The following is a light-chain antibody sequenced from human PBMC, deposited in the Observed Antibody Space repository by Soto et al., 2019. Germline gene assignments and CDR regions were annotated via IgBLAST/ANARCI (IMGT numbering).Light chain of an antibody. Sequence: EIVMTQSPATLSGSPGERATLSCRASQSVGSNLAWYQQKPGQAPRLLIYGASTRATGIPARFSGSGSGTEFTLTISSLQSEDFELYYCQQYNNWPPVFGQGTRLEIK. CDR3: QQYNNWPPV. J-gene: IGKJ5*01. CDR2: GAS. CDR1: QSVGSN. V-gene: IGKV3-15*01.